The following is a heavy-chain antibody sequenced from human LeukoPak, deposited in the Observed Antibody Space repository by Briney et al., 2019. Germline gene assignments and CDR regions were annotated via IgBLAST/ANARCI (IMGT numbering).Heavy chain of an antibody. CDR2: ISYSGNT. J-gene: IGHJ5*02. Sequence: SETLSLTCTVSGGSMSGLHWSWIRQPPGKGLEWIGYISYSGNTNYNPSLKSRVTISVETSKNQFSLNLNSMTAADTAIHYCAKGDGYNPSWGQGTLVTVSP. CDR3: AKGDGYNPS. V-gene: IGHV4-59*11. D-gene: IGHD5-24*01. CDR1: GGSMSGLH.